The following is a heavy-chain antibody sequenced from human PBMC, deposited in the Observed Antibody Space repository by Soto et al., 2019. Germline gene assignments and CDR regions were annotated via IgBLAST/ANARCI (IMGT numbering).Heavy chain of an antibody. J-gene: IGHJ5*02. V-gene: IGHV3-33*01. CDR1: GFTFSSYG. CDR3: ARDNLKDRSGVYNWFDP. Sequence: GGSLRLSCAASGFTFSSYGMHWVRQAPGKGLEWVAVIWYDGSNKYYADSVKGRLTISRDNSKNTLYLQMNRLRAEDTAAYYYARDNLKDRSGVYNWFDPWGQGTLVTVSS. D-gene: IGHD3-22*01. CDR2: IWYDGSNK.